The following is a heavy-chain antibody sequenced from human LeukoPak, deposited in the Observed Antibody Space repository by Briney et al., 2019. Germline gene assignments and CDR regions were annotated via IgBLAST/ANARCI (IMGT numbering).Heavy chain of an antibody. Sequence: GGSLRLSCAASGFTFSSYAMHWVRQAPGKGLEWVAVISYDGSNKYYADSVKGRFTISRDNSQNTLYLQMNSLRAEDTAVYYCARSARLLRYFDWSSDYWGQGTLVTVSS. D-gene: IGHD3-9*01. CDR2: ISYDGSNK. J-gene: IGHJ4*02. CDR1: GFTFSSYA. CDR3: ARSARLLRYFDWSSDY. V-gene: IGHV3-30-3*01.